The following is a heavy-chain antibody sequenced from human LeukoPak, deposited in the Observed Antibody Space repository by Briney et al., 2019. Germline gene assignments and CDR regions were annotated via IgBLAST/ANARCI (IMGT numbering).Heavy chain of an antibody. V-gene: IGHV3-30*18. CDR2: ISHEGSKR. Sequence: GGSLRLSCSTSGFTFSNHFMHWVRQAPGKGLEWVALISHEGSKRYCADSVKGRFTISRDNSKNTLYLQMNSLRPEDTAVYFCAKERYILDYWGQGTLVTVSS. CDR3: AKERYILDY. CDR1: GFTFSNHF. D-gene: IGHD1-14*01. J-gene: IGHJ4*02.